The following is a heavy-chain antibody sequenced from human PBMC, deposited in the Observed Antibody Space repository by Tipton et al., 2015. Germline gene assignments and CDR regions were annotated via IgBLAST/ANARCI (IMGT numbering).Heavy chain of an antibody. CDR1: GGSISSSSYY. J-gene: IGHJ5*02. V-gene: IGHV4-39*07. D-gene: IGHD2-2*01. CDR2: LYFSGST. CDR3: ASVCISSSCYYWFDP. Sequence: TLSLTCTVSGGSISSSSYYWAWIRQPPGKGLEWIGSLYFSGSTYYNPSLKSRVSISVDTSKNQFSLKLRSVTAAGTAVYYCASVCISSSCYYWFDPWGQGTLVTVSS.